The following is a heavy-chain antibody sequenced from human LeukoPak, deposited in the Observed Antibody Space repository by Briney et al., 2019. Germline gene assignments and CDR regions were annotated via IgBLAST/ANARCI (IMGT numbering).Heavy chain of an antibody. J-gene: IGHJ4*02. V-gene: IGHV4-39*01. CDR3: ASPWAIPATEKETFDY. D-gene: IGHD2-2*02. Sequence: PSETLSLTCTVSGGSISSSYYYWGWIRQPPGKGLEWIGSIYSSGSTYYNPSLKSRVTISVDTSKNQFSLKLSSVTAADTAVYYCASPWAIPATEKETFDYWGQGTLVTVSS. CDR1: GGSISSSYYY. CDR2: IYSSGST.